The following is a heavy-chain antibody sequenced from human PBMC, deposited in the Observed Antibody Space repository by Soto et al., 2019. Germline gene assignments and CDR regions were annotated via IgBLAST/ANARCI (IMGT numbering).Heavy chain of an antibody. CDR2: IYYSGST. CDR3: ARYCSGGSCYSSHFDY. CDR1: GGSISSGGYY. Sequence: QVQLQESGPGLVKPSQTLSLTCTVSGGSISSGGYYWSWIRQHPGKGLEWIGYIYYSGSTHYNPSLKRRVTISVDTSKNQFSLKLSSVTAADTAVYYCARYCSGGSCYSSHFDYWGQGTLVTVSS. J-gene: IGHJ4*02. V-gene: IGHV4-31*03. D-gene: IGHD2-15*01.